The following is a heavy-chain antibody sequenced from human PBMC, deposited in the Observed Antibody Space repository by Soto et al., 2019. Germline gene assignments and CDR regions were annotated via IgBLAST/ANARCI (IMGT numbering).Heavy chain of an antibody. J-gene: IGHJ3*02. CDR2: ISYDGSNK. Sequence: QLGGPLRLSCAASGFTFSSYGMHWVRQAPGKGLEWVAVISYDGSNKYYADSVKGRFTISRDNSKNTLYLQMNSLRAEDTAVYYCAKTYYYDSSGYYDAFDIWGQGTMVTVSS. D-gene: IGHD3-22*01. CDR3: AKTYYYDSSGYYDAFDI. V-gene: IGHV3-30*18. CDR1: GFTFSSYG.